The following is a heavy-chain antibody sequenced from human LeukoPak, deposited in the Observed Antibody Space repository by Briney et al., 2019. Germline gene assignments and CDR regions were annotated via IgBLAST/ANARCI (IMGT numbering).Heavy chain of an antibody. V-gene: IGHV3-21*01. CDR3: ARAYDFWSGHMDV. D-gene: IGHD3-3*01. CDR1: GFTFSSYS. CDR2: ISSSSRSYI. J-gene: IGHJ6*03. Sequence: PGGSLRLSCAASGFTFSSYSMNWVRQAPGKGLEWVSSISSSSRSYIYYADSVKGRFTISRHKAKNSLYLQMNSLRAEDTAVYYCARAYDFWSGHMDVWGKGTTVTVSS.